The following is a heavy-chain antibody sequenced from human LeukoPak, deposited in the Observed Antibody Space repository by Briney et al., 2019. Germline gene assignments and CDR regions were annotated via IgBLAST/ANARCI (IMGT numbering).Heavy chain of an antibody. CDR2: INSDGSST. CDR1: GFSFSSYW. J-gene: IGHJ4*02. V-gene: IGHV3-74*01. Sequence: PGGSLTLSCAASGFSFSSYWMHWVRQARGKGLVWVSRINSDGSSTIYADSVKGRFTISRDNAKNTLYLQMNSLRAEDTAVYYCVRGKTYSFDYWGQGTLITVSS. CDR3: VRGKTYSFDY.